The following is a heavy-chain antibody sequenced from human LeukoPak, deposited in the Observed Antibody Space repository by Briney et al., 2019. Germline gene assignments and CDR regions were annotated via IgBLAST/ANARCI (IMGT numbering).Heavy chain of an antibody. V-gene: IGHV3-15*01. Sequence: GGSLRLSCAASGFTFSNAWMSWVRQAPGKGLEWVGRIKSKTDGGTTDYAAPVKGRFTISRDDSKNTLYLQMNSLKTEDTAVYYCAKGIAYSSSWYDYWGQGTLVTVSS. D-gene: IGHD6-13*01. CDR3: AKGIAYSSSWYDY. CDR1: GFTFSNAW. CDR2: IKSKTDGGTT. J-gene: IGHJ4*02.